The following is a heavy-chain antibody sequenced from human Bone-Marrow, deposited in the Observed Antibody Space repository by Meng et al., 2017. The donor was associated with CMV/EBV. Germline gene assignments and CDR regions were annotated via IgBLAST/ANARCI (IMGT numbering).Heavy chain of an antibody. V-gene: IGHV4-59*01. D-gene: IGHD3-3*01. CDR3: ARAGNFWSGYYSPDAFDI. J-gene: IGHJ3*02. Sequence: SETLSLTCTVSGGSISNYCWSWIRQPPGKGLEWIGYIFYSGSTNYNPSLKSRVTLSVDTSKNHFSLKLSSVTAADTAVYYCARAGNFWSGYYSPDAFDIWGQGTMVTVSS. CDR1: GGSISNYC. CDR2: IFYSGST.